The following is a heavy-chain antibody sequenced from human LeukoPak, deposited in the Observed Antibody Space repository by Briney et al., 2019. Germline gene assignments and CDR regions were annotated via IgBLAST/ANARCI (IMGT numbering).Heavy chain of an antibody. V-gene: IGHV3-21*01. CDR1: GFTFSSYS. D-gene: IGHD1-26*01. J-gene: IGHJ4*02. CDR3: ARGAESGSFYFDY. Sequence: RGSLRLSCAASGFTFSSYSMNWVRQAPGKGLEWVSPISSSSSYIYYADSVKGRFTISRDNAKNSLYLQMNSLRAEDTAVYYCARGAESGSFYFDYWGQGTLVTVSS. CDR2: ISSSSSYI.